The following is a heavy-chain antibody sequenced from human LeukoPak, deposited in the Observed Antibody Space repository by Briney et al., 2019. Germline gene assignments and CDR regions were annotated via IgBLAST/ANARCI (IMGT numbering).Heavy chain of an antibody. V-gene: IGHV1-69*04. CDR3: AREAVAGTPFPLFDC. CDR2: IIPILGIA. CDR1: GGTFSSYT. Sequence: ASVKVSCKASGGTFSSYTISWVRQAPGQGLEWMGRIIPILGIANYAQKFQGRVTITADKSTSTAYMELSSLRSEDTAVYYCAREAVAGTPFPLFDCWGQGTLVTVSS. J-gene: IGHJ4*02. D-gene: IGHD6-19*01.